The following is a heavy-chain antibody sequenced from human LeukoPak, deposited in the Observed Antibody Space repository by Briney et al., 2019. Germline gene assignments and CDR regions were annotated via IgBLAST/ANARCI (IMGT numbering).Heavy chain of an antibody. D-gene: IGHD2-15*01. V-gene: IGHV4-59*01. CDR3: ARGIVVVAATVRYYGMDV. J-gene: IGHJ6*02. CDR1: GGSISSYY. CDR2: IYYSGST. Sequence: PSETLSLTCTVSGGSISSYYWSWIRQPPGKGLEWIGYIYYSGSTNYNPSLKSRVTISVDTSKNQFSLKLSSVTAADTAVYYCARGIVVVAATVRYYGMDVWGQGTTVTVSS.